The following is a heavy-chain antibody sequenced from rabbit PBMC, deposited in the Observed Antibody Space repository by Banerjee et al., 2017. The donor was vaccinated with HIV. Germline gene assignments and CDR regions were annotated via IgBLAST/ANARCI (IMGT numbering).Heavy chain of an antibody. V-gene: IGHV1S7*01. CDR1: GFDFSSYY. Sequence: QLKETGGGLVQPGGSLTLSCKASGFDFSSYYMSWVRQAPGKGLEWIGIIYAGKGSTDYASWVNGRFTISSDNAQNTVDLQMNSLTAADTATYFCARDYVSSSGPCFNLWGQGTLVTVS. CDR3: ARDYVSSSGPCFNL. D-gene: IGHD1-1*01. CDR2: IYAGKGST. J-gene: IGHJ4*01.